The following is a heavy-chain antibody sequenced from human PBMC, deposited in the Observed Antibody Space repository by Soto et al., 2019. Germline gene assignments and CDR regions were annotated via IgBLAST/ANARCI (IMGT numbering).Heavy chain of an antibody. Sequence: SETLSLTCTVSSGSISSYYWSWLRQPPGKVLVWIGYIYYSGSTNYNPSLKSRVTISVDTSKNQFSLKLSSVTAADTAMYYCARFNWYFDLWGRGTLVTVPQ. J-gene: IGHJ2*01. V-gene: IGHV4-59*01. CDR3: ARFNWYFDL. CDR2: IYYSGST. CDR1: SGSISSYY.